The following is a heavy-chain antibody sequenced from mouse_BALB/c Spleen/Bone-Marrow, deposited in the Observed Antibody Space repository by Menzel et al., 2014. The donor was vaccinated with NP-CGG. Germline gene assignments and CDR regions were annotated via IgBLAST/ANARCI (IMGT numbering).Heavy chain of an antibody. CDR1: GYTFTDYV. Sequence: LGGSGPELGKPGGLVEMSCQASGYTFTDYVINWGEQRTGQGLEWIGEIYPGSGSTYYNEKFKGKATLTADKSSNTAYMQLSSLTSEDSAVYFCANGVDYWGQGTTLTVSS. CDR3: ANGVDY. CDR2: IYPGSGST. V-gene: IGHV1-77*01. J-gene: IGHJ2*01.